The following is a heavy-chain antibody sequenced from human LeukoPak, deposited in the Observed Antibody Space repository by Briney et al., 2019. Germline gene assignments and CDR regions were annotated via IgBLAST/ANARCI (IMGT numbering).Heavy chain of an antibody. J-gene: IGHJ4*02. CDR1: GFTFSNDW. CDR2: ISSDGTNT. Sequence: PGGSLRLSCAASGFTFSNDWTHWVRQAPGKGLVWVSRISSDGTNTLYADSVKGRFTISRDNAKNSLYLQMNSLRAEDTAVYYCATGGSTIFHYWGQGTLVTVSS. V-gene: IGHV3-74*03. D-gene: IGHD5/OR15-5a*01. CDR3: ATGGSTIFHY.